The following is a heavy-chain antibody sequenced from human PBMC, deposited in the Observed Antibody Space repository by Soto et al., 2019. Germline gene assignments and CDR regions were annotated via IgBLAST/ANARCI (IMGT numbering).Heavy chain of an antibody. Sequence: EVQVVESGGGLVQPGGSLRLSCAASGFTFSSNSMNWVRQAPGKGVEWISYISSSSSTLYADAVKGRFTISRDNAKNSLYLQMNSLRDEDTAVYYCARVIWSSHLTSELWGQGTLVTVSS. D-gene: IGHD3-3*01. CDR1: GFTFSSNS. V-gene: IGHV3-48*02. CDR2: ISSSSSTL. CDR3: ARVIWSSHLTSEL. J-gene: IGHJ4*02.